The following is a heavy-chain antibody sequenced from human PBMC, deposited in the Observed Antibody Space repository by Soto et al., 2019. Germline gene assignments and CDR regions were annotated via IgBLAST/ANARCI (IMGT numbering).Heavy chain of an antibody. J-gene: IGHJ4*02. V-gene: IGHV1-8*01. D-gene: IGHD1-26*01. CDR1: GYTFTSYD. Sequence: QVQLVQSGAEVKKPGASVKVSCKASGYTFTSYDINWVRQATGQGLEWMGWTNPNSGNSGYAQKFQGRVTMTRNTSISTAYMELSSRRSEDTAVYYCARITSGRRRADYWGQGTLVTVSS. CDR3: ARITSGRRRADY. CDR2: TNPNSGNS.